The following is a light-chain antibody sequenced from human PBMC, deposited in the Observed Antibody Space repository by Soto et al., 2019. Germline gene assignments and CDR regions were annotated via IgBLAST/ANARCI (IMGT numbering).Light chain of an antibody. Sequence: QSALTQPPSASGAPGQRVTISCSGGTSNFGTKSVNWYQHLPGAAPRLLIYDSDQRPSGAPDRFSGSKSATSASLAISGLQSADEGDYFCASWDDILHGPLFGGGTKLTVL. CDR2: DSD. V-gene: IGLV1-44*01. CDR1: TSNFGTKS. CDR3: ASWDDILHGPL. J-gene: IGLJ2*01.